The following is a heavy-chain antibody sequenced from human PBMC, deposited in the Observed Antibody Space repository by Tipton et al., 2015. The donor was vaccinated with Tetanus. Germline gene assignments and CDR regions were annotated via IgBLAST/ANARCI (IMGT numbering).Heavy chain of an antibody. Sequence: QSGAEVKKPGASVKISCKTSGYTFASFHMHWVRQAPGQGLDWMGTINPSGGLTGYAQKFKGRLIMTKDTATSTVYLELISLTSEDTAVYYCARERGNRGNAFDTWGQGTMVTVSS. CDR2: INPSGGLT. CDR1: GYTFASFH. CDR3: ARERGNRGNAFDT. J-gene: IGHJ3*02. D-gene: IGHD2/OR15-2a*01. V-gene: IGHV1-46*01.